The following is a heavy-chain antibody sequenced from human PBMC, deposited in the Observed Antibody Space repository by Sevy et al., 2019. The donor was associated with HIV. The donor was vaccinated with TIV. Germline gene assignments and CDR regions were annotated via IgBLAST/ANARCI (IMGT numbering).Heavy chain of an antibody. V-gene: IGHV3-21*01. J-gene: IGHJ6*02. D-gene: IGHD3-22*01. CDR3: ARDPTDDSGYSQGMDA. CDR2: ISGSSSHI. Sequence: GGSLRLSCIASGFAIDSYSMNWVRQAPGKGLEWLSSISGSSSHIFYADSVKGRFTISRDNARNSVYLRMNSLRAEDTALYFCARDPTDDSGYSQGMDAWGQGTTVTVSS. CDR1: GFAIDSYS.